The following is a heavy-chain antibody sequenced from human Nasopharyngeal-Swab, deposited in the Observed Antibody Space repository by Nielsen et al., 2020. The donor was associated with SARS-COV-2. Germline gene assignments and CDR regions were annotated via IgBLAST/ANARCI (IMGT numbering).Heavy chain of an antibody. CDR1: GFTFSSYS. CDR3: ARDQQGGYGSGSYGTVPYYYYGMDV. CDR2: ISSSSSYI. D-gene: IGHD3-10*01. V-gene: IGHV3-21*01. Sequence: GESLKISCAASGFTFSSYSMNWVRQAPGKGLEWVSSISSSSSYIYYADSVKGRFTISRDSAKNSLYLQMNSLRAEDTAVYYCARDQQGGYGSGSYGTVPYYYYGMDVWGQGTTVTVSS. J-gene: IGHJ6*02.